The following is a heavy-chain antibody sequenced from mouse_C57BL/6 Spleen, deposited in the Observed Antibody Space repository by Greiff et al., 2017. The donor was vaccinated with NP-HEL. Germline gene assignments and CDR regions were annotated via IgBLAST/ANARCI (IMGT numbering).Heavy chain of an antibody. CDR2: ISDGGSYT. J-gene: IGHJ2*01. D-gene: IGHD2-3*01. CDR3: ARAIYDGYYNY. CDR1: GFTFSSYA. Sequence: DVMLVESGGGLVKPGGSLKLSCAASGFTFSSYAMSWVRQTPEKRLEWVATISDGGSYTYYPDNVKGRFTISRDNAKNNLYLQMSHLKSEDTAMYYCARAIYDGYYNYWGQGTTLTVSS. V-gene: IGHV5-4*03.